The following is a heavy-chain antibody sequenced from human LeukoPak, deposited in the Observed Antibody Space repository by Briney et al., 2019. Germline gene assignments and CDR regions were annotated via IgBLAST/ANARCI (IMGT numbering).Heavy chain of an antibody. CDR2: IKQDGSEK. V-gene: IGHV3-7*01. CDR3: ARDPTAAGADY. CDR1: GFTFGDYW. Sequence: HPGGSLRLSCVGSGFTFGDYWMSWVRQTPGKGPEWVANIKQDGSEKYYVESVKGRFTISRDNAEKSLFLQMNSLRAEDTALYYCARDPTAAGADYWGQGTLVTVSS. J-gene: IGHJ4*02. D-gene: IGHD6-13*01.